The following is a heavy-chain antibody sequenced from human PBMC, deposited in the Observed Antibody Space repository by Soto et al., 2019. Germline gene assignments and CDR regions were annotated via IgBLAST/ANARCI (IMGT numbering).Heavy chain of an antibody. Sequence: QVQLVQSGAEVKKPGSSVKVSCKASGGTFSSYAISWVRQAPGQGLEWMGGIIPIFGTANYAQQFQGRVTINAYESTSTAYMELSSLSSEDTAVYYCASPYSSSFYYYGLEGWGQGTTVTVSS. D-gene: IGHD6-6*01. CDR3: ASPYSSSFYYYGLEG. CDR1: GGTFSSYA. V-gene: IGHV1-69*12. CDR2: IIPIFGTA. J-gene: IGHJ6*02.